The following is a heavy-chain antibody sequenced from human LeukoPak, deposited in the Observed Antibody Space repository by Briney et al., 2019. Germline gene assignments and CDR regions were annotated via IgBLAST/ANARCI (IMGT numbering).Heavy chain of an antibody. J-gene: IGHJ3*02. Sequence: ASVKVSCKAAGYTFTNYDINWVRQAPGQGLEWMGWMNPNSGNTGYAQKFQGRVTMTRNTSITTAYMELSSLRSEDTAVYYCARAALISSIWGQGVMVSVA. CDR3: ARAALISSI. D-gene: IGHD2/OR15-2a*01. CDR1: GYTFTNYD. V-gene: IGHV1-8*01. CDR2: MNPNSGNT.